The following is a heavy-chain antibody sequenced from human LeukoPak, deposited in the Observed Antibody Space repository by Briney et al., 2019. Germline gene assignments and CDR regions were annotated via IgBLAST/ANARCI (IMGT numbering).Heavy chain of an antibody. CDR2: ISPYNGNR. V-gene: IGHV1-18*01. CDR1: GYTFTNYG. CDR3: AGGDGTTGTTQDVAFDY. J-gene: IGHJ4*02. Sequence: ASVKVSCKASGYTFTNYGVNWVRQAPGQGLEWMGWISPYNGNRNYAQILQGRVTMTTDTSTSTAYMELRSLRSDDTAVYYCAGGDGTTGTTQDVAFDYWGQGTLVTVSS. D-gene: IGHD1-1*01.